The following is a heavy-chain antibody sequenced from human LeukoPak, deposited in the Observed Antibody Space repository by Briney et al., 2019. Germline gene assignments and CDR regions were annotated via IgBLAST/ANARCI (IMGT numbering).Heavy chain of an antibody. CDR2: ISYDGSNK. V-gene: IGHV3-30*18. CDR3: AKGGDYDFWSGYPSRLDY. CDR1: GFTFSSYG. D-gene: IGHD3-3*01. Sequence: GGSLRLSCAASGFTFSSYGMHWVRQAPGRGLEWVAVISYDGSNKYYADSVKGRFTISRDNSKNTLYLQMNSLRAEDTAVYYCAKGGDYDFWSGYPSRLDYWGQGTLVTVSS. J-gene: IGHJ4*02.